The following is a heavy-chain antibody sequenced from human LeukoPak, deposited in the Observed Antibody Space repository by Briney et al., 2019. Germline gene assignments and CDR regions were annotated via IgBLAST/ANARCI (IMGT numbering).Heavy chain of an antibody. CDR2: ISWYSGSI. V-gene: IGHV3-9*03. CDR3: AKDELVASDFTGAFDI. D-gene: IGHD2-8*02. Sequence: GGSLRLSCAASGFTFDDYAMHWVRQAPGKDLEWVSGISWYSGSIGYADSVKGRFTISRDNAKNSLYLQMNSLRAEDMALYYCAKDELVASDFTGAFDIWGQGTMVTVSS. J-gene: IGHJ3*02. CDR1: GFTFDDYA.